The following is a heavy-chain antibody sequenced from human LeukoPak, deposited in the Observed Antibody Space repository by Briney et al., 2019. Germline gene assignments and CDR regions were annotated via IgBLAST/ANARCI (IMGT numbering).Heavy chain of an antibody. V-gene: IGHV3-23*01. Sequence: PGGSLRLSCAAPGFTFSSYAMSWVRQAPGKGLEWVSDISGSGGSTYYADSVKGRFTVSRDNSKNTLYVQMKSLRAEDTAVYYCAKDFVVVPGNVNYFDYWGQGTLVTVSS. CDR2: ISGSGGST. CDR3: AKDFVVVPGNVNYFDY. J-gene: IGHJ4*02. CDR1: GFTFSSYA. D-gene: IGHD2-21*02.